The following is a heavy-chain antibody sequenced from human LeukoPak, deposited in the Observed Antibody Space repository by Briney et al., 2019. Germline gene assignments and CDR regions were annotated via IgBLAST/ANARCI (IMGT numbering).Heavy chain of an antibody. V-gene: IGHV3-11*01. Sequence: GGSLRLPCAASGFTFSDYYMAWIRQAPGKGLEWVSYISSGGSTMYYADSVKGRFTISRDNAENSLYLQMNSLRAEDTAVYYCARDKGAFDIWGQGTMVTVSS. CDR1: GFTFSDYY. CDR2: ISSGGSTM. J-gene: IGHJ3*02. CDR3: ARDKGAFDI.